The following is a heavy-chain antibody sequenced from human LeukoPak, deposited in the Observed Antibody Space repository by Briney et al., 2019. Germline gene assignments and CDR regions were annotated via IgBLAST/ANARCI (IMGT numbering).Heavy chain of an antibody. Sequence: GGSLRLSCAASGFTVSSNYMSWVRQAPGKGLEWVSVIYSGGSTYYADSVKGRFTISRDNSKNTLYLQMNSLRAEDTAVYYCARSVVRGHNDAFDIWGQGTMVTVSS. CDR1: GFTVSSNY. J-gene: IGHJ3*02. CDR3: ARSVVRGHNDAFDI. D-gene: IGHD3-10*01. V-gene: IGHV3-53*01. CDR2: IYSGGST.